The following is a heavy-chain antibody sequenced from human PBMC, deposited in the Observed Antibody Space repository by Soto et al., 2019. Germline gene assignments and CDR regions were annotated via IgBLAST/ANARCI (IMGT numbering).Heavy chain of an antibody. CDR1: GFTFSSYW. V-gene: IGHV3-7*03. D-gene: IGHD3-3*01. CDR3: ARATGAELRFLEWLPYDGMDV. Sequence: HPGGSLRLSCAASGFTFSSYWMSWVRQAPGKGLEWVANIKQDGSEKYYVDSVKGRFTISRDNAKNSLYLQMNSLRAEDTAVYYCARATGAELRFLEWLPYDGMDVWGQGTTVTVSS. CDR2: IKQDGSEK. J-gene: IGHJ6*02.